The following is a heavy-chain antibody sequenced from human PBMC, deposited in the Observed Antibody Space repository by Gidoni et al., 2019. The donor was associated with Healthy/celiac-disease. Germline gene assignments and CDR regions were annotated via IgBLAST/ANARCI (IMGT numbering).Heavy chain of an antibody. CDR2: IHYSGST. V-gene: IGHV4-31*03. Sequence: QVQLQESGPGLVKHSQTLSLTCTVSGGSISSGGYYWSWIRQHPGKGLEYIGYIHYSGSTYYNPSLTSRVTISVDTSNNQFSLKLSSVTAADTAVYYCARERRVGATLYYFDYWGQGTLVTVSS. CDR3: ARERRVGATLYYFDY. CDR1: GGSISSGGYY. D-gene: IGHD1-26*01. J-gene: IGHJ4*02.